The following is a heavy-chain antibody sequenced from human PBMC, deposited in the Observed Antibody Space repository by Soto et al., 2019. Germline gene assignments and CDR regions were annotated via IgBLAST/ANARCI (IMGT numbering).Heavy chain of an antibody. CDR1: GYTFTSYA. D-gene: IGHD6-13*01. CDR3: ARGYSSIPRFGP. V-gene: IGHV1-3*01. Sequence: ASVKVSCKASGYTFTSYALHWVRPAPGQRLEWMGWINAGNGNTKYSQKFQGRVTITRDTSASTAYMELSSLRSEDTAVYYCARGYSSIPRFGPWGQGTLVTVSS. J-gene: IGHJ5*02. CDR2: INAGNGNT.